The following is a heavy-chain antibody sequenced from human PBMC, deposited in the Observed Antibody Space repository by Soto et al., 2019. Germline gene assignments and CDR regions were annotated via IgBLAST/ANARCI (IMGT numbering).Heavy chain of an antibody. CDR3: ARVPLVVAATSYYYYYMDV. V-gene: IGHV4-4*02. J-gene: IGHJ6*03. D-gene: IGHD2-15*01. CDR1: SGSISSSNW. CDR2: IYHSGST. Sequence: SETLSLTCAVSSGSISSSNWWSWVRQPPGKGLEWIGEIYHSGSTNYNPSLKSRVTISVDKSKNQFSLKLSSVTAADTAVYYCARVPLVVAATSYYYYYMDVWGKGTTVTVSS.